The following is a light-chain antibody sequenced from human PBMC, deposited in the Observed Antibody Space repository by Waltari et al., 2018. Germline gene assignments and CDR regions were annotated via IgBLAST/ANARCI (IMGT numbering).Light chain of an antibody. CDR2: DAS. Sequence: ELVLTQSPDTLSLSPGERGTLSCRASQSVGRSLTWYQQKPGQAPRLLIYDASRRAPGIPDRFSGSGSGTDFSLTISRLEPEDFAVYYCQNYVRLPATFGQGTKVEIK. V-gene: IGKV3-20*01. CDR3: QNYVRLPAT. J-gene: IGKJ1*01. CDR1: QSVGRS.